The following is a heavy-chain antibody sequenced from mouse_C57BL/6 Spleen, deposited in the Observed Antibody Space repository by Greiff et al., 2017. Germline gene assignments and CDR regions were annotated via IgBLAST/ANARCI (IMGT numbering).Heavy chain of an antibody. Sequence: EVKLVESGGGLVQPGGSMKLSCAASGFTFSDAWMDWVRQSPEKGLEWVAEIRNKANNHATYYAESVKGRFTISRDDSKSSVYLQMNSLRAEDTGIYYCTRPRGRGYFDYWGQGTTLTVSS. D-gene: IGHD3-3*01. J-gene: IGHJ2*01. CDR3: TRPRGRGYFDY. CDR2: IRNKANNHAT. CDR1: GFTFSDAW. V-gene: IGHV6-6*01.